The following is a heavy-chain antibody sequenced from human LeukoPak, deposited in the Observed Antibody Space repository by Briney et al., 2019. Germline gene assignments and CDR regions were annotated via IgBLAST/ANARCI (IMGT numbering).Heavy chain of an antibody. Sequence: SETLSLTCTVSSGSTSSYYWSWIRQPPGKGLEWIGYINYSGSTYNPSLKSRVTMSVDTSKNQFSLKLSSVTAADTAVYYCARLTGYSSESWFDPWGQGTLVTVSS. CDR2: INYSGST. D-gene: IGHD3-9*01. J-gene: IGHJ5*02. CDR1: SGSTSSYY. CDR3: ARLTGYSSESWFDP. V-gene: IGHV4-59*01.